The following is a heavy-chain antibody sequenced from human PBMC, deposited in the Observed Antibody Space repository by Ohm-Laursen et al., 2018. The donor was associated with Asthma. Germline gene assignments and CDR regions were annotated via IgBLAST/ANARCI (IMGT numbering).Heavy chain of an antibody. Sequence: SLTLSCTGSGFTVRSYAMHWVRQAPGKGLEWVAEGGSYYDGGLKYYADSVNGRFTVSRDDSKNTLYLQMNSLRPDDTAVYYCARDVMEWYLPAFDFWGQGTLVTVSS. CDR3: ARDVMEWYLPAFDF. D-gene: IGHD3-3*01. V-gene: IGHV3-30-3*01. CDR2: GGSYYDGGLK. CDR1: GFTVRSYA. J-gene: IGHJ4*02.